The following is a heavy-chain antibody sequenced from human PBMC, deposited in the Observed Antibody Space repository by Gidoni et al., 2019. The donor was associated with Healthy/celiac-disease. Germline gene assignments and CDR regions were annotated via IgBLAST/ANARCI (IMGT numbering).Heavy chain of an antibody. V-gene: IGHV3-74*01. CDR1: GFTFSSYW. J-gene: IGHJ2*01. D-gene: IGHD6-13*01. CDR2: INSDGSST. CDR3: ARVQLAAAGIYWYFDL. Sequence: EVQLVESGGGLVQPGGSLRLSCAASGFTFSSYWMHWVRQAPGKGLVWVSRINSDGSSTSYADSVKGRFTISRDNAKNTLYLQMNSLRAEDTAVYYCARVQLAAAGIYWYFDLWGRGTLVTVSS.